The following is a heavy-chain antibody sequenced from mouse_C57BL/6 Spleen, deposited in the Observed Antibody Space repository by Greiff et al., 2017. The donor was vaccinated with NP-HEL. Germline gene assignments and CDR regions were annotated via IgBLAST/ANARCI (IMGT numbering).Heavy chain of an antibody. CDR1: GYTFTDYY. J-gene: IGHJ2*01. CDR2: INPNNGGT. V-gene: IGHV1-26*01. Sequence: VQLQQSGPELVKPGASVKISCKASGYTFTDYYMNWVKQSHGKSLEWIGDINPNNGGTSYNQKFKGKATLTVDKSSSTAYMELRSLTSEDSAVYYCARKAYYSNYGYFDYWGQGTTLTVSS. CDR3: ARKAYYSNYGYFDY. D-gene: IGHD2-5*01.